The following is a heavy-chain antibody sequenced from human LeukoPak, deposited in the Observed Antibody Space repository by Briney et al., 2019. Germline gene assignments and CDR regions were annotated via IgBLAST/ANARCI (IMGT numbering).Heavy chain of an antibody. Sequence: HSGGSLRLSCAVAGFTLNSYWMHWVRQAPGKGLVWVSRISSDGSNTAYADSVKGRFTISRDNAKNTLYLQMSSLRAEDTAVYYCAKRGDGGAWYDYWGQGTLVIVSS. V-gene: IGHV3-74*01. CDR2: ISSDGSNT. D-gene: IGHD6-19*01. CDR1: GFTLNSYW. J-gene: IGHJ4*02. CDR3: AKRGDGGAWYDY.